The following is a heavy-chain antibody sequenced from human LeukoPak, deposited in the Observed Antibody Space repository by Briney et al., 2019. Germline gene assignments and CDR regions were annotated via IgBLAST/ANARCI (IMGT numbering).Heavy chain of an antibody. D-gene: IGHD2-2*01. Sequence: SETLSLTCTVSGGSISSSSYYWDWIRQPPGKGLEWIGAIYYSGNTNYNPSLKSRVTISVDTSKNQFSLKLSSVTAADTAAYYCARHRIPAALASAFDYWGQGTLVTVSS. CDR2: IYYSGNT. V-gene: IGHV4-39*01. CDR3: ARHRIPAALASAFDY. J-gene: IGHJ4*02. CDR1: GGSISSSSYY.